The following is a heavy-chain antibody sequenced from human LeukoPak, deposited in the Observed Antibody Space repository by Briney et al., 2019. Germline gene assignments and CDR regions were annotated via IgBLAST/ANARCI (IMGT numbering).Heavy chain of an antibody. V-gene: IGHV3-23*01. CDR2: VDGGGGGT. Sequence: GGSLRLSCAASGFTFSSYWMSWVRQAPGRGLEWVSSVDGGGGGTYYADSVKGRFTISRDNSKDTLYLQMNGLRAEDTAVYFCAKQSAGSAAWYTLHYDFWGQGTLVTVSS. D-gene: IGHD6-13*01. CDR3: AKQSAGSAAWYTLHYDF. J-gene: IGHJ4*02. CDR1: GFTFSSYW.